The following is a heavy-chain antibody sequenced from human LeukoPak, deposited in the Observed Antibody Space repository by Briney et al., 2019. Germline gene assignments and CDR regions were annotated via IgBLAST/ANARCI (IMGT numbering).Heavy chain of an antibody. CDR2: ISAYNGNT. Sequence: ASVKVSCKASGYTFTSYGISWVRQAPGQGLEWMGWISAYNGNTNYAQKLQGRVTMTTDTSTSTAYMELRSLRSDDTAVYYCARDLSVRGVISSYYYYGMDVWGKGTTVTVSS. J-gene: IGHJ6*04. CDR1: GYTFTSYG. D-gene: IGHD3-10*01. CDR3: ARDLSVRGVISSYYYYGMDV. V-gene: IGHV1-18*01.